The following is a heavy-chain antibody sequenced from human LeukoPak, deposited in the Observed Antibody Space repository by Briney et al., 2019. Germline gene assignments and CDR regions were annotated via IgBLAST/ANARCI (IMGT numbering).Heavy chain of an antibody. V-gene: IGHV3-11*01. J-gene: IGHJ4*02. CDR2: ISGSGTDI. Sequence: PGGPLRLSCTASGFTLSDYYMSWIRQAPGKGLEWVSCISGSGTDIYYADSVKGRFTVSRDNAMNSLYLQMNSLRADDAAVYYCTRASRSTDHWGQGALVTVSS. CDR3: TRASRSTDH. D-gene: IGHD2-2*01. CDR1: GFTLSDYY.